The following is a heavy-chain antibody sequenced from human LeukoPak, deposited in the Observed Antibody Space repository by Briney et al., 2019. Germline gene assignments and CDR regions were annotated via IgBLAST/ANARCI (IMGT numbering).Heavy chain of an antibody. CDR3: ARDYVYCSSTSCYGTRDYYYYYGMDV. Sequence: GRSLRLSCAASGFTFSSYAMHWVRQAPGKGLGWVAVISYDGSNKYYADSVKGRFTISRDNSKNTLYLQMNSLRAEDTAVYYCARDYVYCSSTSCYGTRDYYYYYGMDVWGQGTTVTVSS. CDR2: ISYDGSNK. J-gene: IGHJ6*02. CDR1: GFTFSSYA. D-gene: IGHD2-2*01. V-gene: IGHV3-30*04.